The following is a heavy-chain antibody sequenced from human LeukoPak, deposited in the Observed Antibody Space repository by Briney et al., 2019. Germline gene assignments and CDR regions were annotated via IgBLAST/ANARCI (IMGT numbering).Heavy chain of an antibody. D-gene: IGHD4-17*01. CDR1: GFTFSSYG. CDR3: AKDLYGDYLSPDFDY. J-gene: IGHJ4*02. CDR2: ISYDGSNK. V-gene: IGHV3-30*18. Sequence: GGSLRLSCAASGFTFSSYGMHWVRQAPGKGLEWVAVISYDGSNKYYADSVKGRFTISRDSSKNTLYLQMNSLRAEDTAVYYCAKDLYGDYLSPDFDYWGQGTLVTVSS.